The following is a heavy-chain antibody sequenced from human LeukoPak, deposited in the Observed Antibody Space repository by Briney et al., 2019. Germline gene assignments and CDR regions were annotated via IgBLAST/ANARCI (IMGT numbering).Heavy chain of an antibody. J-gene: IGHJ4*02. Sequence: QTLSLTCAISGDSVSSKSATWNWIRQSPSRGLEWLGRTYYKSKWNNDYAISVKSRITITPDTPKNQFSLHLNSVTPEDTAVYFCARSAAGTLDYWGQGTLVTVSS. CDR2: TYYKSKWNN. V-gene: IGHV6-1*01. CDR1: GDSVSSKSAT. CDR3: ARSAAGTLDY. D-gene: IGHD6-13*01.